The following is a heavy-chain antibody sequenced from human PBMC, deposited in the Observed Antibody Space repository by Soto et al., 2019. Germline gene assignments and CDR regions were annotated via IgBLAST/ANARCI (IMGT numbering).Heavy chain of an antibody. V-gene: IGHV1-69*13. D-gene: IGHD2-21*02. CDR3: ARVIAYCGGDCYGFDY. CDR1: GGTFSSYA. Sequence: SVKVSCKASGGTFSSYAISWVRQAPGQGLEWMGGIIPIFGTANYAQKFQGRVTITADESTSTAYMELSSLRSEDTAVYYCARVIAYCGGDCYGFDYWGQGTLVTVSS. CDR2: IIPIFGTA. J-gene: IGHJ4*02.